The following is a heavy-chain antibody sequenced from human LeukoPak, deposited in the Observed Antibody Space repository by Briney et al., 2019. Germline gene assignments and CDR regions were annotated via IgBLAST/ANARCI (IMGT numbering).Heavy chain of an antibody. Sequence: GSLRLSCAASGFTFSSYGMHWVRQAPGKGLEWVAVISYDGSNKYYADSVKGRFTISRDNSKNTLYLQMNSLRAEDTAVYYCAKEDYYGSGSYYNVDYWGQGTLVTVSS. CDR3: AKEDYYGSGSYYNVDY. D-gene: IGHD3-10*01. CDR1: GFTFSSYG. CDR2: ISYDGSNK. J-gene: IGHJ4*02. V-gene: IGHV3-30*18.